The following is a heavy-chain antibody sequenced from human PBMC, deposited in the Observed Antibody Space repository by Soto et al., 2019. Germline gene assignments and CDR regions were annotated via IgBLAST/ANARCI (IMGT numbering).Heavy chain of an antibody. J-gene: IGHJ5*02. CDR3: ARGSRLGYCTNGVCYTAKGDNWFDP. D-gene: IGHD2-8*01. CDR1: GGSFSGYY. V-gene: IGHV4-34*01. Sequence: SETLSLTCAVYGGSFSGYYWSWIRQPPGKGLEWIGEINHSGSTNYNPSLKSRVTISVDTSKNQFSLKLSSVTAADTAVYYCARGSRLGYCTNGVCYTAKGDNWFDPWGQGTLVTVSS. CDR2: INHSGST.